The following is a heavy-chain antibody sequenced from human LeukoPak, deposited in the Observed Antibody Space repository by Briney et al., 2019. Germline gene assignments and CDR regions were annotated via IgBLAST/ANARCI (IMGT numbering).Heavy chain of an antibody. CDR3: AREGALYDSSDYYLSWFDP. D-gene: IGHD3-22*01. J-gene: IGHJ5*02. V-gene: IGHV4-59*01. CDR1: GGSISSYY. Sequence: TSSETLSLTCTVSGGSISSYYWSWIRQPPGKGLEWIGYIYYSGSTNYNPSLKSRVTISVDTSKNQFSLKLSSVTAADTAVYYCAREGALYDSSDYYLSWFDPWGQGTLVTVSS. CDR2: IYYSGST.